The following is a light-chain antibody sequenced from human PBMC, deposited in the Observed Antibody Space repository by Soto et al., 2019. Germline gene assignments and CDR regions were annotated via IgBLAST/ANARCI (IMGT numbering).Light chain of an antibody. CDR2: DAS. CDR1: QSVGSY. CDR3: QQRSNWPPT. V-gene: IGKV3-11*01. Sequence: EIVLTQSPATLSLSPGERATLSCRASQSVGSYLAWHQQRPGQAPRLLIYDASNRATGIPARFSGSGSGTDFTLTISSLEPDDFAVYYCQQRSNWPPTFGQGTKLEIK. J-gene: IGKJ2*01.